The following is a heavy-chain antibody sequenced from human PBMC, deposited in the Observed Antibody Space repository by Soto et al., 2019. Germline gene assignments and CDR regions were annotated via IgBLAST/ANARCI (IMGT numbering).Heavy chain of an antibody. CDR1: GGSVTNSNYY. V-gene: IGHV4-39*01. CDR3: VSQRTSVLTQAYFDY. D-gene: IGHD2-8*01. Sequence: SETLSLTCTVSGGSVTNSNYYWGWIRQSPGKGLEWIGSVYYRGRSYSKSSVKSRVTISVDTSKNQFSLNLNSVTASDTAVYYCVSQRTSVLTQAYFDYWGPGALVTVSS. CDR2: VYYRGRS. J-gene: IGHJ4*02.